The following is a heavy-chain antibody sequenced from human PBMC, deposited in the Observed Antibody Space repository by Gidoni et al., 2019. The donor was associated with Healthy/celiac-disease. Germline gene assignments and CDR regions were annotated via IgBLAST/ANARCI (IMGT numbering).Heavy chain of an antibody. V-gene: IGHV2-5*02. J-gene: IGHJ4*02. Sequence: QITLKESGPTLVKPTQTLTLTCTFSGFSLSTSGVVVGWIRQPPGKALEWLALIYWDDDKRYSPSLKSRLTITKDTSKNQVVLTMTNMDPVDTATYYCAHSRYAYSSSWFLFDYWGQGTLVTVSS. CDR1: GFSLSTSGVV. CDR3: AHSRYAYSSSWFLFDY. D-gene: IGHD6-13*01. CDR2: IYWDDDK.